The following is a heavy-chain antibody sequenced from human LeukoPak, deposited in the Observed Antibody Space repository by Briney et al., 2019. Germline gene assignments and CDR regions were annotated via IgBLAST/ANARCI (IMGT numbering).Heavy chain of an antibody. CDR2: IIPIFGTA. Sequence: SVKVSCKASGGTFSSYAISWVRQAPGQGLEWMGGIIPIFGTANYAQKFQGRVTITADESTSTAYMELSSLRSEDTAVYYCARDLGPHTAMVPSWGQGTLVTVSS. D-gene: IGHD5-18*01. V-gene: IGHV1-69*13. CDR3: ARDLGPHTAMVPS. CDR1: GGTFSSYA. J-gene: IGHJ5*02.